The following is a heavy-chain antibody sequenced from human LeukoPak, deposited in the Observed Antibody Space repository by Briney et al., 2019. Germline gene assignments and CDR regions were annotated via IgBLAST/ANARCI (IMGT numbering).Heavy chain of an antibody. D-gene: IGHD6-13*01. J-gene: IGHJ4*02. CDR3: ARDAGYSSRSYFDY. Sequence: GASVKVSCKASGGTFSSYAISWVRQAPGQGLEWMGRIIPILGIANYAQKFQGRVTITADKSTSTAYMELSSLRSEDTAVYYCARDAGYSSRSYFDYWGQGTLVTVSS. CDR2: IIPILGIA. CDR1: GGTFSSYA. V-gene: IGHV1-69*04.